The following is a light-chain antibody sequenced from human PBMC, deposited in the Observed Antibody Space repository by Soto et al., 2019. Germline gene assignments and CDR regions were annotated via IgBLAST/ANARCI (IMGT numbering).Light chain of an antibody. J-gene: IGKJ4*01. V-gene: IGKV3-11*01. CDR1: QSVSSY. CDR3: QQRSNWPLT. Sequence: EIVLTQSPATLSLSPGERATLSCRASQSVSSYLAWYQQKPGQAPRLLIYDASNKATCIPARFSGSGSGTDFPLTISSLEAEEFAVYYWQQRSNWPLTFGGGTKVEIK. CDR2: DAS.